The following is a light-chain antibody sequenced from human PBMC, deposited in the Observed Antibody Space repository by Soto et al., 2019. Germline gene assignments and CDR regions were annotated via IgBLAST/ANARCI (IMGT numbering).Light chain of an antibody. CDR2: EVI. CDR3: SSYTRQSTYV. Sequence: QSALTQPAYVSGSPGQSITISNTGTSSDVGAYKYVSWFQQYPGKVPKLINYEVIDRPSGVSNRFSGSKSGNTASQTISGLQTEDEADYYCSSYTRQSTYVFETGTKLTVL. CDR1: SSDVGAYKY. V-gene: IGLV2-14*03. J-gene: IGLJ1*01.